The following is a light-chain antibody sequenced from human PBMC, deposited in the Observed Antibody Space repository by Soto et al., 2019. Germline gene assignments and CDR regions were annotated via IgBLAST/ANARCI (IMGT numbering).Light chain of an antibody. J-gene: IGKJ2*01. CDR1: QSVSSAY. Sequence: EIVLTQSPGTLSLSPGERATLSCRANQSVSSAYLAWYQQKPGQAPRLLISGASIRATGIPERFSGSGSGTDFTLTISRLEPEDSAVYYCQQYGSSPPYTVGQGTKLEIK. CDR3: QQYGSSPPYT. CDR2: GAS. V-gene: IGKV3-20*01.